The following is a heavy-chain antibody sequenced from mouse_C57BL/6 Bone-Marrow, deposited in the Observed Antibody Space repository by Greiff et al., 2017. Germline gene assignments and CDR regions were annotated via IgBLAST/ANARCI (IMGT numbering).Heavy chain of an antibody. V-gene: IGHV1-69*01. CDR2: IDPSDSYT. D-gene: IGHD2-4*01. CDR3: ASWDYDGAY. J-gene: IGHJ3*01. Sequence: QVQLQQPGAELVMPGASVKLSCKASGYTFTSYWMHWVKQRPGQGLEWIGEIDPSDSYTNYNQKFKGKSTLTVDKSSSTAYMQLSSLTSEDSAVYYFASWDYDGAYWGQGTLVTVAA. CDR1: GYTFTSYW.